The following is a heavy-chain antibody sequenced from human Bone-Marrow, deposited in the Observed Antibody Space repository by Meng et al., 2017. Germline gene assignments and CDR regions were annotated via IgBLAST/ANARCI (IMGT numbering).Heavy chain of an antibody. D-gene: IGHD3-10*01. CDR1: GFSVSSSY. J-gene: IGHJ4*02. Sequence: VQRVEPGGGFVQPGGSLSPSCAASGFSVSSSYMSWVRQAPGKGPEWVSVIYSGGTTYYADSVKGRFTISRDNSRNTLYLQVNSLRAEDTAVYYCARVLRGWGYFDYWGQGTLVTVSS. CDR2: IYSGGTT. CDR3: ARVLRGWGYFDY. V-gene: IGHV3-53*01.